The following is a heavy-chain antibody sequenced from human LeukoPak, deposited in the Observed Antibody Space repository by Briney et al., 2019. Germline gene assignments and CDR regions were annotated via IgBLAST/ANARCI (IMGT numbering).Heavy chain of an antibody. Sequence: PGGSLRLSCAASGFTFSSYWMHWVRQAPGKGLVWVSRINSDGSSTSYADSVKGRFTISRDNAKTTLYLQMNSLRAEDTAVYYCARELYYYDSYDAFDIWGQGTMVTVPS. CDR1: GFTFSSYW. CDR3: ARELYYYDSYDAFDI. J-gene: IGHJ3*02. V-gene: IGHV3-74*01. CDR2: INSDGSST. D-gene: IGHD3-22*01.